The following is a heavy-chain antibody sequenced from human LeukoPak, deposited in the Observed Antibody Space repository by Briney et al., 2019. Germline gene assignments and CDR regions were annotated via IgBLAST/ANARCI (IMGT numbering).Heavy chain of an antibody. Sequence: SVKVSCKASGGTFSSYAISWVRQAPGQGREWMGGIIPIFGTANYAQKFQGRVTITADESTSTAYMELSSLKSEDTAAYYCARDVTRWAFDIWGQGTMVTVSS. CDR2: IIPIFGTA. CDR3: ARDVTRWAFDI. J-gene: IGHJ3*02. CDR1: GGTFSSYA. D-gene: IGHD4-23*01. V-gene: IGHV1-69*13.